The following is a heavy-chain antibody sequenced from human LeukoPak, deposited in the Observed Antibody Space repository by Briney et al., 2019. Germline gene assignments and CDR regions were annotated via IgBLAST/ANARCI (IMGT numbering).Heavy chain of an antibody. CDR1: GGSISSGGYY. D-gene: IGHD3-9*01. Sequence: PSQTLTLTCTVSGGSISSGGYYWSWIRQHPGKCLEWIGYIYYSGSTYYNPSLKSRVTISVDTSKNQFSLKLSSVTAADTAVYYCARVLFLLSNWFDPWGQGTLVTVSS. CDR3: ARVLFLLSNWFDP. J-gene: IGHJ5*02. V-gene: IGHV4-31*03. CDR2: IYYSGST.